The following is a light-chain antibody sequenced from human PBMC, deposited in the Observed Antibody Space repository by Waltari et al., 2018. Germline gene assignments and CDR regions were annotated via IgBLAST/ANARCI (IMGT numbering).Light chain of an antibody. CDR1: QSLTKRY. Sequence: VLTQSPGSLSLSPGESATPSCRASQSLTKRYLAWYQQKPGQAPRLLIYGASSRAAGIPDRFSGSGSGKDFTLTISRLEPEDFAVYYCQQYGSSIMYTFGQGTKLEIK. V-gene: IGKV3-20*01. CDR2: GAS. J-gene: IGKJ2*01. CDR3: QQYGSSIMYT.